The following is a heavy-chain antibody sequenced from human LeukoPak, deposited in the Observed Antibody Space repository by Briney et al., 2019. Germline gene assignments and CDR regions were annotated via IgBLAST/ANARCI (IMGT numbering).Heavy chain of an antibody. CDR1: GGSFSGYY. V-gene: IGHV4-34*01. Sequence: QASETLSLTCAVYGGSFSGYYWSWIRQPPGKGLEWIGEINHSGSTNYNPSLKSRVTISVDTSKNQFSLKLSSVTAADTAVYYCARHTLSYHYFDYWGQGTLVTVSS. J-gene: IGHJ4*02. CDR2: INHSGST. CDR3: ARHTLSYHYFDY. D-gene: IGHD1-26*01.